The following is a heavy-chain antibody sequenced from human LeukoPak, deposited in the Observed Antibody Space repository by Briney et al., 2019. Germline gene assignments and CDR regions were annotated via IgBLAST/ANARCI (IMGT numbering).Heavy chain of an antibody. V-gene: IGHV4-59*08. CDR1: GGSISTFH. Sequence: SSETLSLTCTVSGGSISTFHWSWIRQPPGRGLEWIGFNHNTGSTNYNPSLNSRVTISVDTSKNQFFLKLSSVTAADTAVYYCARHVHCSGGSCYRYGMDGWGQGTLVTVSS. D-gene: IGHD2-15*01. J-gene: IGHJ4*02. CDR3: ARHVHCSGGSCYRYGMDG. CDR2: NHNTGST.